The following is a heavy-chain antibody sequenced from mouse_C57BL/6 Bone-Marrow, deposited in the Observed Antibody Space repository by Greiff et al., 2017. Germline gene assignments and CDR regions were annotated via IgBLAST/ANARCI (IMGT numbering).Heavy chain of an antibody. Sequence: VQLQQPGAELVKPGASVKMSCKASGYTFTSYWITWVKQRPGQGLEWIGDIYPGSGSTNYNEKFKSKATLTVDTSSSTAYMQLSSLTSEDSAVYYCAIDYGSSYGWYFDVWGTGTTVTVSS. J-gene: IGHJ1*03. V-gene: IGHV1-55*01. D-gene: IGHD1-1*01. CDR1: GYTFTSYW. CDR3: AIDYGSSYGWYFDV. CDR2: IYPGSGST.